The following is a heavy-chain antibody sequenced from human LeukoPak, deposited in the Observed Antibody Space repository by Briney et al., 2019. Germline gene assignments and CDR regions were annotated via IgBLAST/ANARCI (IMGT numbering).Heavy chain of an antibody. CDR2: MNIDGSEK. V-gene: IGHV3-7*03. Sequence: SGGSLRLSCAASGFTFSSYWMGWVRQAPGKRLEWVANMNIDGSEKYYADSVKGRFTISRDNSKNTLYLQMNSLRAEDTAVYYCARDPGLSAARRAGYYFDYWGQGTLVTVSS. CDR3: ARDPGLSAARRAGYYFDY. J-gene: IGHJ4*02. D-gene: IGHD6-6*01. CDR1: GFTFSSYW.